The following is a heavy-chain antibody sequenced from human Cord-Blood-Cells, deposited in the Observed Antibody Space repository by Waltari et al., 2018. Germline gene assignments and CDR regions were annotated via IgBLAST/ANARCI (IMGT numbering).Heavy chain of an antibody. CDR1: GGSISSSSYY. Sequence: QLQLQESGPGLVKPSETLSLTCTFSGGSISSSSYYWGWIRQPPGKGLEWIGSIYYSGSTYYNPSLKSRVTISVDTSKNQFSLKLSSVTAADTAVYYCAAGMAAAGTRWFDPWGQGTLVTVSS. V-gene: IGHV4-39*01. CDR3: AAGMAAAGTRWFDP. CDR2: IYYSGST. D-gene: IGHD6-13*01. J-gene: IGHJ5*02.